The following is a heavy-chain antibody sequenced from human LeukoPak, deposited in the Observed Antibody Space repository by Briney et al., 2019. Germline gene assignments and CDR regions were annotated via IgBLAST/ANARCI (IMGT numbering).Heavy chain of an antibody. CDR1: GESISSYYY. Sequence: SETLSLTCAVSGESISSYYYWCWLRQPPKKRLGCGEINHSGSTNYNPSLKSRVTISVDTSKNQFSLKLSSVTAADTAVYYCARGQQLEAYFDYWGQGTLVTVSS. D-gene: IGHD6-13*01. CDR2: INHSGST. V-gene: IGHV4-34*01. CDR3: ARGQQLEAYFDY. J-gene: IGHJ4*02.